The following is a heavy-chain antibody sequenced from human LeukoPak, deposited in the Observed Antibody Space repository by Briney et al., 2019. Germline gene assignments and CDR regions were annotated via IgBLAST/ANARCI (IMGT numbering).Heavy chain of an antibody. J-gene: IGHJ5*02. V-gene: IGHV3-66*01. CDR2: IYSGGST. CDR3: ARSELFDGWFDP. Sequence: PGGSLRLSCAASGFAVSSNYMSWVRQAPGKGLEWVSVIYSGGSTYYADSVKGRFTISRDNSKNTLYLQMNSLRAEDTAVYYCARSELFDGWFDPWGQGTLVTVSS. CDR1: GFAVSSNY. D-gene: IGHD3-10*01.